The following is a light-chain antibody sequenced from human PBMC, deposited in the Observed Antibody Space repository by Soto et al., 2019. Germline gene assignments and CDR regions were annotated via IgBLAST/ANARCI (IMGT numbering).Light chain of an antibody. CDR1: QGIGSD. V-gene: IGKV1-6*01. CDR2: DAS. Sequence: AIQMTQSPSSLSASVGDRVTITCRASQGIGSDLGWYQQKPGKAPKLLIYDASRLQSGVPARFSGSGSGTDFTLTISSLQPEDFATYYCLQDYNCPRTFGQGTRWIS. CDR3: LQDYNCPRT. J-gene: IGKJ1*01.